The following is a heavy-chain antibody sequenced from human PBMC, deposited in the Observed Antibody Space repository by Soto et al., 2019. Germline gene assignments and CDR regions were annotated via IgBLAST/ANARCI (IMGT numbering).Heavy chain of an antibody. CDR3: ARDLYYYDSGAYYGY. Sequence: EVQLVESGGGLVKPGGSLRLSCAASGFTFSSYNINWVRQAPGKGLEWVSSISSSSSYIYYADSVKGRFTISRDNAKNSLYLQMNSLRAEDTAVYYCARDLYYYDSGAYYGYWGQGTLVTVSS. D-gene: IGHD3-22*01. CDR2: ISSSSSYI. J-gene: IGHJ4*02. CDR1: GFTFSSYN. V-gene: IGHV3-21*01.